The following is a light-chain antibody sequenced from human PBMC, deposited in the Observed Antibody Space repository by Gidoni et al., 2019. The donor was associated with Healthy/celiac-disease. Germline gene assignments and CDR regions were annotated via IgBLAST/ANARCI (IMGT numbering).Light chain of an antibody. CDR3: KQYNSYPRT. V-gene: IGKV1-5*03. CDR1: QSTSSW. J-gene: IGKJ1*01. CDR2: KAS. Sequence: DIQMTQSPSTLSASVGDRVTITCRASQSTSSWLAWYQQKPGKAPKLLIYKASSLESGVPSRFSGSGSGTEFTLTISSLQPDDFATYYCKQYNSYPRTFGQGTKVEIK.